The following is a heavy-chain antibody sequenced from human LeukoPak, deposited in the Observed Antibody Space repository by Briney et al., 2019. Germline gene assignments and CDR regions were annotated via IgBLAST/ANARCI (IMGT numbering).Heavy chain of an antibody. J-gene: IGHJ4*02. CDR1: GFTLSSYW. CDR2: IHYSGGST. D-gene: IGHD4-23*01. Sequence: GGSLRLSCAASGFTLSSYWMDWVRQAPGKGLEWVSAIHYSGGSTYYADSVKGRFTISRDNSKNTLYLQMNSLRAEDTAVYYCAKDQYGGNPQYYFDYWGQGTLVTVSS. V-gene: IGHV3-23*01. CDR3: AKDQYGGNPQYYFDY.